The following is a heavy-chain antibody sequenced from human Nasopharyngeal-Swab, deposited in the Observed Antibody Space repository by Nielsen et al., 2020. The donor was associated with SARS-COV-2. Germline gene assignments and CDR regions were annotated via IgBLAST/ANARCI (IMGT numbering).Heavy chain of an antibody. Sequence: GESLKISCVASGFTLNTFSMNWVRQAPGKGLEWVSSISSSSSTIYYADSVKGRLTISRDDAMNSLYLQMNSLRAEDTAVYYCATHNDYRFENWGQGTLVSVSS. CDR1: GFTLNTFS. D-gene: IGHD4-11*01. J-gene: IGHJ4*02. CDR2: ISSSSSTI. CDR3: ATHNDYRFEN. V-gene: IGHV3-48*04.